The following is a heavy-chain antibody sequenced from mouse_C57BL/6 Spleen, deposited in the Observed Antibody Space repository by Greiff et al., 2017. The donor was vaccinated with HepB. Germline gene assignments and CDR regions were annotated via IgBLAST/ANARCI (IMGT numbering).Heavy chain of an antibody. D-gene: IGHD2-5*01. CDR1: GYTFTSYW. J-gene: IGHJ2*01. Sequence: QVQLQHPGAELVKPGASVKLSCKASGYTFTSYWMHWVKQRPGQGLEWIGMIHPNSGSTNYNEKFKSKATLTVDKSSSTAYMQLSSLTSEDSAVYYCARKRNSNFFFDYWGQGTTLTVSS. CDR2: IHPNSGST. V-gene: IGHV1-64*01. CDR3: ARKRNSNFFFDY.